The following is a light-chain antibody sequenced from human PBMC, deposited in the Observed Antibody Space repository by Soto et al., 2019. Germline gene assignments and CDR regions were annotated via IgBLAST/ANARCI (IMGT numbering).Light chain of an antibody. CDR3: CSYAGTYSLV. V-gene: IGLV2-11*01. CDR1: SRDVGDYDY. Sequence: QSALTQPRSVSGSPGQFVTISCPGASRDVGDYDYVSWQQQHPGKAPKLIIFYVSKRPSGVPDRFSGSRSGNTVSLTISGLQAEDEADYYCCSYAGTYSLVLGVGTKVNV. J-gene: IGLJ3*02. CDR2: YVS.